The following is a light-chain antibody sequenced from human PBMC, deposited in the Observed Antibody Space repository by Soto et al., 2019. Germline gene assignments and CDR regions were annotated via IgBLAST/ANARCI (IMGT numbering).Light chain of an antibody. CDR1: SSDIGGYNF. J-gene: IGLJ2*01. CDR3: SSYADTNKLV. CDR2: EVN. Sequence: QSALTQPPSASGSPGQSVTISCTGTSSDIGGYNFVSWYQQHPGKAPKLMSDEVNKRPSGVPDRFSGSKSGNTASLTVSALQAEDEAAYYCSSYADTNKLVFGGGAKL. V-gene: IGLV2-8*01.